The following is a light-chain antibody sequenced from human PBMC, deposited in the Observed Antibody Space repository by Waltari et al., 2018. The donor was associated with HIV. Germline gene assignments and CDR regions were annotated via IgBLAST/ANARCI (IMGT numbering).Light chain of an antibody. Sequence: QSALTQPRSVSGSPGQSVTISCTGTSSDVGAYHYVAWYQQHPGKAPKFLIFDVSKRPSGVPDRFSGSKSGNTAALTISGLQAEDEAEYYCCSYGGSDTLYVFGTGTKVTVL. CDR2: DVS. CDR3: CSYGGSDTLYV. V-gene: IGLV2-11*01. CDR1: SSDVGAYHY. J-gene: IGLJ1*01.